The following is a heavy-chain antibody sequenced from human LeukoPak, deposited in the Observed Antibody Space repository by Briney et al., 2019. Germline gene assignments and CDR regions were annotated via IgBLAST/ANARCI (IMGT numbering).Heavy chain of an antibody. Sequence: PGGSLRISCAASGFTFSVAWMSWVRQAPGKGLEWVGRVKSNSDGGTADYAAFVQGRFTISKDHSTNTLYLQMNNLKTEDTAVYYCVTIFKVIIPAFDYWGQGTLATVSS. CDR3: VTIFKVIIPAFDY. J-gene: IGHJ4*02. V-gene: IGHV3-15*01. CDR2: VKSNSDGGTA. D-gene: IGHD2-21*01. CDR1: GFTFSVAW.